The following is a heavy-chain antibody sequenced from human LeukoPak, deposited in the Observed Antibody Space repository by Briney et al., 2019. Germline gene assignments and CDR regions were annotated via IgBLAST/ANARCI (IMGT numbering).Heavy chain of an antibody. CDR3: ARAGATGPSYFDY. CDR2: ISWNSGSI. Sequence: AGGSLRPSCAASGFTFDDYAMHWVRQAPGKGLEWVSGISWNSGSIGYADSVKGRFTISRDNAKNSLYLQMNSLRAEDTAVYYCARAGATGPSYFDYWGQGTLVTVSS. D-gene: IGHD1-26*01. V-gene: IGHV3-9*01. CDR1: GFTFDDYA. J-gene: IGHJ4*02.